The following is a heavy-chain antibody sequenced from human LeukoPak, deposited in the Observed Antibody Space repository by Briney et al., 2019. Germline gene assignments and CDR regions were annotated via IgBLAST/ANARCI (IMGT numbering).Heavy chain of an antibody. CDR3: ARAYSYYYDNSDYPDAFDI. Sequence: PSETLSLTCAVSGGSISSSNWWSWVRQPPGKGLEWIGEIYHSGSTNYNPSLKSRVTISVDKSKNQFSLKLSSVTAADTAVYYCARAYSYYYDNSDYPDAFDIWGQGTMVTVSS. V-gene: IGHV4-4*02. D-gene: IGHD3-22*01. CDR2: IYHSGST. J-gene: IGHJ3*02. CDR1: GGSISSSNW.